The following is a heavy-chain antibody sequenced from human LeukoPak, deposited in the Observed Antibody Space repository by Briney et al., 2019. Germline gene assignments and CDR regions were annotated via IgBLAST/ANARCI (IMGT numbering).Heavy chain of an antibody. Sequence: PGGSLRLSCAASGFSFITFWMAWVRQAPGKGLEWVANIKEDESAKHQADSVKGRFTIFIDNAQNSVYLQMGSLRGEDTAVYYCARDVGGSLDYWGQGTLVTVSS. V-gene: IGHV3-7*01. CDR3: ARDVGGSLDY. CDR1: GFSFITFW. J-gene: IGHJ4*02. CDR2: IKEDESAK. D-gene: IGHD1-26*01.